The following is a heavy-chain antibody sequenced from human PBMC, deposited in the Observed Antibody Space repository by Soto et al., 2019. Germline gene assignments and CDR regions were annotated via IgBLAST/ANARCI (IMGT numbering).Heavy chain of an antibody. J-gene: IGHJ4*02. Sequence: GGSLRLSCAASGFTFNTFFMNWVRQAPGKGLEWVSTVSGGGDTTYYADSVKGRFTISRDNSKNTLFLQMNSLRAEDTAIYYCTKLMFPNFDVKFDSWGQGITVTVSS. D-gene: IGHD2-8*01. CDR1: GFTFNTFF. CDR3: TKLMFPNFDVKFDS. V-gene: IGHV3-23*01. CDR2: VSGGGDTT.